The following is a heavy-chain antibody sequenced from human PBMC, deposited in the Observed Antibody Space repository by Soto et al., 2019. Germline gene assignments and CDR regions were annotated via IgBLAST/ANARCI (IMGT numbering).Heavy chain of an antibody. CDR1: GGSVSSGSFY. CDR2: FYDSGST. CDR3: AASAPPATNYYYAMDV. Sequence: SETLSLTCTVSGGSVSSGSFYWSWIRRPPGKGLEWIGYFYDSGSTNYNPSLRSRVTMSVDTSKDQFSLKLSSVTAADTAVYYCAASAPPATNYYYAMDVWGQGTTVTVSS. V-gene: IGHV4-61*01. D-gene: IGHD5-12*01. J-gene: IGHJ6*02.